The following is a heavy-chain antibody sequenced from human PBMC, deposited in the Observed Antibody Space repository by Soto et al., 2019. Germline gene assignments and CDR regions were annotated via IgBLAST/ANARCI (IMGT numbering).Heavy chain of an antibody. D-gene: IGHD3-10*01. CDR1: GYTFTSYA. V-gene: IGHV1-3*04. Sequence: ASGRVSCKASGYTFTSYAIHWVRQAPGQRLEWMGWINTGNGNTKYSQKFQGRVTITRDTSASTAYMELSSLRSEDTAVYYCARSTPYGSGSYYSDYWGQGTLVTVSS. CDR3: ARSTPYGSGSYYSDY. J-gene: IGHJ4*02. CDR2: INTGNGNT.